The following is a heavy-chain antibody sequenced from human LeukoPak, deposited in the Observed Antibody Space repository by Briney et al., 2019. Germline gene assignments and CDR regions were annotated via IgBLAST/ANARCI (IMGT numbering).Heavy chain of an antibody. D-gene: IGHD5-24*01. CDR1: GFTFSSYE. Sequence: GGSLRLSVAASGFTFSSYEMNWVRQAPGKGLEGVSYISSSGSTIYYADSVKGRFTISRDNAKNSLYLQMNSLRAEDTAVYYCAGFRWLQPKYYFDYWGQGTLVTVSS. CDR3: AGFRWLQPKYYFDY. CDR2: ISSSGSTI. J-gene: IGHJ4*02. V-gene: IGHV3-48*03.